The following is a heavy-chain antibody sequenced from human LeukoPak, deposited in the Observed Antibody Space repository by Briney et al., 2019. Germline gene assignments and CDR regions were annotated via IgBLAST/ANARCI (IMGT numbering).Heavy chain of an antibody. D-gene: IGHD5-12*01. CDR2: IIPILGIA. V-gene: IGHV1-69*04. Sequence: GASVKVSCKASGGTFSSYAISWVRQAPGQGLEWMGRIIPILGIANYAQKFQGRVTITADRSTSTAYMELSSLRSEDTAVYYCARPPLDIVATIRSGFELDYWGQGTLVTVSS. CDR3: ARPPLDIVATIRSGFELDY. J-gene: IGHJ4*02. CDR1: GGTFSSYA.